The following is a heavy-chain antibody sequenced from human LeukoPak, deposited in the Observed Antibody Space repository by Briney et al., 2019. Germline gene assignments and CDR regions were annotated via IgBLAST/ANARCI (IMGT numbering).Heavy chain of an antibody. CDR1: GFTFSGYE. V-gene: IGHV3-48*03. J-gene: IGHJ3*02. CDR2: ISSSGSTI. D-gene: IGHD2-2*01. Sequence: GGSLRLSCAASGFTFSGYEMSWVRQAPGKGLEWVSYISSSGSTIYYAGSVKGRFTISRDNAKNSLYLQMNSLRAEDTAVYYCARGGYCSNIICYWYNAFDIWGQGTMVTVSS. CDR3: ARGGYCSNIICYWYNAFDI.